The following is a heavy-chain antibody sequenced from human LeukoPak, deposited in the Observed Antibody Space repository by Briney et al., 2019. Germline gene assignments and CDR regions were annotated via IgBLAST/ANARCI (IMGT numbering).Heavy chain of an antibody. V-gene: IGHV4-34*01. Sequence: PSETLSLTCAVYGGSFSGYYWSWIRQPPGKGLEWIGEINHSGSTNYNPSLKSRVTISVDTSKNQFSLKLTSVTAADTAVYYCASRGVVRGISYYFDYWGQGILVTVSS. D-gene: IGHD3-10*02. CDR2: INHSGST. CDR3: ASRGVVRGISYYFDY. CDR1: GGSFSGYY. J-gene: IGHJ4*02.